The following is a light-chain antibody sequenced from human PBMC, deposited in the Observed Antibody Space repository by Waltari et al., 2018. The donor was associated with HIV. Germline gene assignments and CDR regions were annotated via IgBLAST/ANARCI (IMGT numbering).Light chain of an antibody. CDR3: GTWDSNLSVVL. J-gene: IGLJ2*01. CDR1: DSDIGNKY. V-gene: IGLV1-51*01. CDR2: ENN. Sequence: SALPQPPSLSPAPGPTVTISCCGSDSDIGNKYLSWYQQLPETAPKLLIHENNKRPSGIPDRFSGSKSGTSATLAITGLQTGDEADYFCGTWDSNLSVVLFGGGTKLTVL.